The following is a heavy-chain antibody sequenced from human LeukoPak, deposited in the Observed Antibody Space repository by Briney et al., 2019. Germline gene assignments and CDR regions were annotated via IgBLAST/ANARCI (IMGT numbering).Heavy chain of an antibody. D-gene: IGHD2/OR15-2a*01. CDR1: EFTFSSYS. CDR3: ARDQYFAVDY. J-gene: IGHJ4*02. CDR2: ISGDSSTI. Sequence: TGGSLRLSCAASEFTFSSYSMNWVRQAPGKGLEWVSYISGDSSTIYYADAVKRRFTIHRDNAKNSLYLQMNSLRDEDTAVYYCARDQYFAVDYWGQGTLVTVSS. V-gene: IGHV3-48*02.